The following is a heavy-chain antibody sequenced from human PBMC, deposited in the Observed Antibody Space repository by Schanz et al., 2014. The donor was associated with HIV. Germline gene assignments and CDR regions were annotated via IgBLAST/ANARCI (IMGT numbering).Heavy chain of an antibody. CDR1: GFTFSSYG. J-gene: IGHJ6*02. CDR2: ISYDGSNK. V-gene: IGHV3-30*18. Sequence: QVQLVESGGGVVQPGRSLRLSCAASGFTFSSYGMHWVRQAPGKGLEWVAVISYDGSNKYYADSVKGRFTISRDNARNSLSLQMNSLRGEDTAVYYCANSGYCTSGICYTRGNGMDVWGQGTTVTVSS. CDR3: ANSGYCTSGICYTRGNGMDV. D-gene: IGHD2-8*01.